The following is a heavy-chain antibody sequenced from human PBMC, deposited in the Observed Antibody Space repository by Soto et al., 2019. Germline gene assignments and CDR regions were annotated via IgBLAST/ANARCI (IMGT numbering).Heavy chain of an antibody. V-gene: IGHV4-59*08. CDR2: IYYSGST. D-gene: IGHD4-4*01. Sequence: QVQLQESGTGLVKPSETLSLTCTVSGGSIRSYYWSWIRQPPGKGLEWIGYIYYSGSTNYNPSLKSRVTISVDTSKNQFSLKLTSVTAAHTAVYYCARLPVDAFDIWGQGTMVTVSS. CDR1: GGSIRSYY. CDR3: ARLPVDAFDI. J-gene: IGHJ3*02.